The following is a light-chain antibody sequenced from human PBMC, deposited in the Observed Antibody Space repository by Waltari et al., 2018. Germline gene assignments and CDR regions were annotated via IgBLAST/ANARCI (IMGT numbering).Light chain of an antibody. V-gene: IGKV3-20*01. J-gene: IGKJ3*01. CDR2: AAS. CDR1: QTVTRSY. Sequence: EIVLTQSPGTLSLSPGETATLSCRASQTVTRSYLTWYQHRPGQAPRLLIYAASSRASGVPDRFSGSGSGTEFTLTISRLEPEDFAVYDCQQYGNSGSFGPGTTVDI. CDR3: QQYGNSGS.